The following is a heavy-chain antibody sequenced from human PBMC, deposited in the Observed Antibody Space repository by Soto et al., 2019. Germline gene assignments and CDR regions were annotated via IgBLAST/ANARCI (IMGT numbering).Heavy chain of an antibody. Sequence: QVQLQESGPGLVKPSETLSLTCTVSGGSISSYYWSWIRQPPGKGLEWIGYIYYSGSTNYNPSLKSRVTISVDTSKNQFSLKLSSVTAADTAVYYCARVLLVGATTIDYCDYWGQGTLVTVSS. CDR2: IYYSGST. CDR3: ARVLLVGATTIDYCDY. V-gene: IGHV4-59*01. D-gene: IGHD1-26*01. CDR1: GGSISSYY. J-gene: IGHJ4*02.